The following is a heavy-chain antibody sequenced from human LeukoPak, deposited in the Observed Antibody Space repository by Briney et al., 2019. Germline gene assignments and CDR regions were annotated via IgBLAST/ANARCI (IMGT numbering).Heavy chain of an antibody. D-gene: IGHD6-13*01. CDR3: ARGPYSSNWYVDY. V-gene: IGHV3-48*03. CDR2: ISRTGNSI. J-gene: IGHJ4*02. Sequence: GGSLRHSCAASGFTLSSYEMNWLRLAPGKGLEWISYISRTGNSIYYAVSVKGRFTISRDSAKNSLYLQMNSLRAEDTAVYYCARGPYSSNWYVDYWGQGTLVTVAS. CDR1: GFTLSSYE.